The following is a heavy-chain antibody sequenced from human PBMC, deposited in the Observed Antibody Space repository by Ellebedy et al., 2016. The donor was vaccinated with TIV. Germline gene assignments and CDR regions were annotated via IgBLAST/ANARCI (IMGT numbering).Heavy chain of an antibody. J-gene: IGHJ4*02. CDR3: ARAVAGSPDY. Sequence: GGSLRLSXTASGVIFNNYDMVWVRQAPGRGLEWLSYITSSGTYTTYADSVKGRFTISRDNAKNSLYLQMHNLRAEDTAVYYCARAVAGSPDYWGQGTLVTVSS. D-gene: IGHD6-19*01. CDR1: GVIFNNYD. CDR2: ITSSGTYT. V-gene: IGHV3-11*03.